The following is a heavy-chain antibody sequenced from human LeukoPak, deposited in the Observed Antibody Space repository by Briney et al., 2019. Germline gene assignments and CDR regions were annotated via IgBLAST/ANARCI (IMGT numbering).Heavy chain of an antibody. CDR3: ARDGGSSTGWWFDP. J-gene: IGHJ5*02. D-gene: IGHD1-26*01. V-gene: IGHV1-46*01. Sequence: ASVKVSCKASGYTFTSYYMHWVRQAPGQGLEWMGIINPSGGSTSYPQKFQGRVTMTTDTSTSTAYMELRSLRSDDTAVYYCARDGGSSTGWWFDPWGQGTLVTVSS. CDR1: GYTFTSYY. CDR2: INPSGGST.